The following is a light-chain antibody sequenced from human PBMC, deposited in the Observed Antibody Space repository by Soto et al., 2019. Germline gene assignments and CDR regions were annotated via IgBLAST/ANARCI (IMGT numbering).Light chain of an antibody. Sequence: QSVLTQPRSVSGSPGQSVTISCTGTTNYVSWYQQHPGKAPRVMIYDVNKRPSGVPDRFSGSKSGNTASLTISGLQAEDEADYYCCSFAGSCTSYVFATGTKVTVL. CDR3: CSFAGSCTSYV. CDR2: DVN. CDR1: TNY. V-gene: IGLV2-11*01. J-gene: IGLJ1*01.